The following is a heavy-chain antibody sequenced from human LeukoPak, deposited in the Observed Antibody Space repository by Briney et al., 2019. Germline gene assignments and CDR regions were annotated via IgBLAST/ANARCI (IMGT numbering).Heavy chain of an antibody. J-gene: IGHJ4*02. D-gene: IGHD1-20*01. CDR2: IYSSGST. V-gene: IGHV4-4*07. CDR1: DVSISSYY. Sequence: SETLSLTCTVSDVSISSYYWSWLRQPAGKGLEWIGRIYSSGSTNYNPSLKSRVTMSVDTSKNQFSLRLRSVTAADTAVYYCVRVSFTNWNPSYFDSWGQGTLVTVSS. CDR3: VRVSFTNWNPSYFDS.